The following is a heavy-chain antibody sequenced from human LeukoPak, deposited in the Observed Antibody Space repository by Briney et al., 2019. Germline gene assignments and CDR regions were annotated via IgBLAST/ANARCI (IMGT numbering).Heavy chain of an antibody. Sequence: SETLSLTCTVSGGSISSSSYYWSWIRQPAGKGLEWIGHIYTSGSTNYNPSLKSRVTISVDTSKNQFSLKLSSVTAADTAVYYCARVSLSRPFDYWGQGTLVTVSS. J-gene: IGHJ4*02. CDR1: GGSISSSSYY. CDR2: IYTSGST. V-gene: IGHV4-61*09. D-gene: IGHD3-16*01. CDR3: ARVSLSRPFDY.